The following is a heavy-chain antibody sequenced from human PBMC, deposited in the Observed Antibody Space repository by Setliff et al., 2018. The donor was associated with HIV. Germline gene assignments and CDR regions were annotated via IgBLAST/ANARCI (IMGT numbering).Heavy chain of an antibody. D-gene: IGHD3-10*01. CDR1: GFTFSSYW. J-gene: IGHJ3*01. CDR3: VRDGPPRGAFDV. Sequence: GASLKNSCAASGFTFSSYWMSWVRQAPGKGLEWVANIKEDGSEKYHVDSVKGRFTISRDNAKNSLYLQMSSLRAEDTAVYYCVRDGPPRGAFDVWGQGTLVTVSS. CDR2: IKEDGSEK. V-gene: IGHV3-7*03.